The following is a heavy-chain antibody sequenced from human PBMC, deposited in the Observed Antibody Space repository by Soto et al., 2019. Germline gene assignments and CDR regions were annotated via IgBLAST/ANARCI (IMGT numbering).Heavy chain of an antibody. Sequence: EVQLVESGGGLLQPGGSLRLSCAASGFTFSSYDMHWVRQATGKGLEWVSAIGTAGDTYYPGSVKGRFTISRENAKNSLYLQMNSLSAGDTAVYYCARVTPQIGACDIWGQGTMVTVSS. CDR3: ARVTPQIGACDI. CDR2: IGTAGDT. J-gene: IGHJ3*02. D-gene: IGHD2-21*01. V-gene: IGHV3-13*01. CDR1: GFTFSSYD.